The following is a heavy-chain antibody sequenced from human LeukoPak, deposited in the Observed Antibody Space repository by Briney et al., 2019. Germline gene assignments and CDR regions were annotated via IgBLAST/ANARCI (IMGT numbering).Heavy chain of an antibody. D-gene: IGHD3-10*01. J-gene: IGHJ4*02. V-gene: IGHV5-10-1*01. Sequence: GESLKISCKGSGYSFTSYWISWVRQMPGKGLEWMGRIDPSDSYTNYSPSFQGHVTISADKSISTAYLQWSSLKASDTAMYYCARLQNYCGSGSYYKWMDYWGQGTLVTVSS. CDR3: ARLQNYCGSGSYYKWMDY. CDR2: IDPSDSYT. CDR1: GYSFTSYW.